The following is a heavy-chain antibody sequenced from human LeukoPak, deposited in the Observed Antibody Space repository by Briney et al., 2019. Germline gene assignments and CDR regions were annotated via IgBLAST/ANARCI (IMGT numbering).Heavy chain of an antibody. D-gene: IGHD6-25*01. CDR2: IYYSGST. Sequence: SQTLSLTCTVSGGSISSGTYYWSWIRQHPGKGLEWIGYIYYSGSTYYSPSLKSRVIISVDTSKNQFSLKLSSVTAADTAVYYCARAFSGSAADVWGKGTTVTVSS. CDR1: GGSISSGTYY. CDR3: ARAFSGSAADV. V-gene: IGHV4-31*03. J-gene: IGHJ6*04.